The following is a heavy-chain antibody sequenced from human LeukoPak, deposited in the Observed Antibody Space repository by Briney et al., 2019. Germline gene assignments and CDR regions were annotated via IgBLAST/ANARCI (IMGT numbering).Heavy chain of an antibody. CDR1: GYSIKSGYH. Sequence: SETLSLTCSVSGYSIKSGYHWGWIRQPPARGLEWIGNIYRSGSTYYNSSLKSRVTISVDTSKNQFSLKLSSLTAADTAVYYCARINWNPDYWGQGTLVIVSS. CDR3: ARINWNPDY. D-gene: IGHD1-20*01. V-gene: IGHV4-38-2*02. CDR2: IYRSGST. J-gene: IGHJ4*02.